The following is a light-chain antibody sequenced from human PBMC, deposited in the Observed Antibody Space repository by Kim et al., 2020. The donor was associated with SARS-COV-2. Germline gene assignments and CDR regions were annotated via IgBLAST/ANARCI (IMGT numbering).Light chain of an antibody. V-gene: IGLV3-19*01. J-gene: IGLJ2*01. CDR2: GKN. CDR3: NSRDSSGNRLV. CDR1: SLRSYY. Sequence: LGPTVSITCQGYSLRSYYASWYQQKPGQAPVLVIYGKNNRPSGIPDRFSGSSSGNTASLTITGAQAEDEADYYCNSRDSSGNRLVFGGGTKLTVL.